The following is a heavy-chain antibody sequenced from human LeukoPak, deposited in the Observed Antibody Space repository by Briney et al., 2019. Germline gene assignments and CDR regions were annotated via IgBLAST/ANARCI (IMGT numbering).Heavy chain of an antibody. CDR2: IIPIFGTA. V-gene: IGHV1-69*06. CDR3: ARYLSGAVTASYYFDY. Sequence: SVKVSCKASGYTFTGYYMHWVRQAPGQGLEWMGGIIPIFGTANYAQKFQGRVTITADKSTSTAYMELSSLRSEDTAVYYCARYLSGAVTASYYFDYWGQGTLVTVSS. D-gene: IGHD1-14*01. J-gene: IGHJ4*02. CDR1: GYTFTGYY.